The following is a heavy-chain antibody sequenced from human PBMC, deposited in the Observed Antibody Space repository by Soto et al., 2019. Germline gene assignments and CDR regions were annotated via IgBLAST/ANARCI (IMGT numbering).Heavy chain of an antibody. V-gene: IGHV1-46*01. CDR3: TRARFTTVTTWWYFAS. Sequence: QVQLVQSGTEVKKPGASVRVSCTASGYPFTNYYIHWVRQAPGQGPEWMGIVNPSSGRTTYAQTFQGRVTMTTDTTTSTVYMEMNSLRSADTAMYYCTRARFTTVTTWWYFASWGQGTLVTVSS. CDR1: GYPFTNYY. D-gene: IGHD4-17*01. J-gene: IGHJ4*02. CDR2: VNPSSGRT.